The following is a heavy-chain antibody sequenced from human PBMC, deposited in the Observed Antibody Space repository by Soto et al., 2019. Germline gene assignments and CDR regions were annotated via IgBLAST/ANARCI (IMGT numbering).Heavy chain of an antibody. CDR2: ISHDGSNA. CDR3: VKDSPTGPFDS. V-gene: IGHV3-30*18. CDR1: GFNFRTYV. D-gene: IGHD1-1*01. J-gene: IGHJ4*02. Sequence: QVQLVESGGGVVQPGRSLRLSCAASGFNFRTYVMHWVRQAPGKGLAWVALISHDGSNAKYADSTMGRFTISRDNSKDTLYLQMNSLRAEDTAVYFCVKDSPTGPFDSWGQRALVTVSS.